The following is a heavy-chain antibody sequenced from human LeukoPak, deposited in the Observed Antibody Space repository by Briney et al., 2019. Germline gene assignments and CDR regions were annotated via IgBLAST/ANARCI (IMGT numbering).Heavy chain of an antibody. D-gene: IGHD6-13*01. CDR3: ARGHSSSWYYIDY. J-gene: IGHJ4*02. V-gene: IGHV3-23*01. Sequence: GGTLRLSCAASGFTFSSYGMGWVRQAPGKGLEWVSAISGSGGSTYYADSVKGRFTISRDNSKNTLYLQMNSLRAEDTAVYYCARGHSSSWYYIDYWGQGTLVTVSS. CDR1: GFTFSSYG. CDR2: ISGSGGST.